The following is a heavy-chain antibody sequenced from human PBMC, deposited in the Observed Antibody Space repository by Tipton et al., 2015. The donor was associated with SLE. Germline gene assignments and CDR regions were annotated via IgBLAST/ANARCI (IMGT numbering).Heavy chain of an antibody. CDR2: IYYSGST. V-gene: IGHV4-59*01. CDR3: VSSGYPGYFDY. D-gene: IGHD3-22*01. CDR1: GGSISNYY. Sequence: TLSLTCTVSGGSISNYYWSWIRQPPGKGLEWIGYIYYSGSTNYNPSLKSRVTISVDTFRNQFSLKLSSVTAADTAVYYCVSSGYPGYFDYWGQGTLVTVSS. J-gene: IGHJ4*02.